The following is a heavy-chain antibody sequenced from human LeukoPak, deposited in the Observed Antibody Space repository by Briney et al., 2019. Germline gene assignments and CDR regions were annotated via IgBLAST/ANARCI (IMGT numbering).Heavy chain of an antibody. CDR2: INHSGST. D-gene: IGHD3-3*01. J-gene: IGHJ5*02. Sequence: SETLSLTCAVYGGSFSGYYWSWIRQPPGKGLEWIGEINHSGSTNYNPSLTSRVTISVDTSKNQFSLMLSSVTAADTAVYYCARGIIGYYDFWSGYLTASWFDPWGQGTLVTVSS. V-gene: IGHV4-34*01. CDR1: GGSFSGYY. CDR3: ARGIIGYYDFWSGYLTASWFDP.